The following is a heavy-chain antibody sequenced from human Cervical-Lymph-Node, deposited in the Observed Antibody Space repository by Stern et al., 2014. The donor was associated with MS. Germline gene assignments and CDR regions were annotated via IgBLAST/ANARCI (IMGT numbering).Heavy chain of an antibody. J-gene: IGHJ4*02. CDR1: VFPFRSYG. Sequence: VQLVASGGAVVPPGRSLGLSCAASVFPFRSYGLHLVPQAPATGLQWVTVISYDGNHKSYAASVKGRFTISRDNSKNTLHLQMNSVTPDDTAIYYCARDYEDTSMLFDHWGQGTLVTVSS. V-gene: IGHV3-30*03. CDR2: ISYDGNHK. D-gene: IGHD2-8*01. CDR3: ARDYEDTSMLFDH.